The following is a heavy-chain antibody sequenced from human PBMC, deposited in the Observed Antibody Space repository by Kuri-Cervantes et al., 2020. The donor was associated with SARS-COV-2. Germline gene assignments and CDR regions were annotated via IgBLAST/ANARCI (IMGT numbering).Heavy chain of an antibody. CDR3: ARDGGYSYGYDKLRYYFDY. Sequence: ASVKVSCKASGYTLTSFGISWVRQAPGQGLEWMGWITPYNGNTNYAQKFHGRVTMTTDTSTSTAYMELRSLTSDDTAVYYCARDGGYSYGYDKLRYYFDYWGRGTLVTVSS. CDR1: GYTLTSFG. V-gene: IGHV1-18*01. J-gene: IGHJ4*02. D-gene: IGHD5-18*01. CDR2: ITPYNGNT.